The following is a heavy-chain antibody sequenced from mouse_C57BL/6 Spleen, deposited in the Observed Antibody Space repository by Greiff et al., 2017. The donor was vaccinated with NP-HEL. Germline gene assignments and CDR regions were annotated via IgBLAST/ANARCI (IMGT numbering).Heavy chain of an antibody. CDR2: ISSGSSTI. J-gene: IGHJ1*03. CDR1: GFTFSDYG. Sequence: EVQRVESGGGLVKPGGSLKLSCAASGFTFSDYGMHWVRQAPEKGLEWVAYISSGSSTIYYADTVKGRFTISRDNAKNTLFLQMTSLRSEDTAMYYCARGFHYYGSSYWYFDVWGTGTTVTVSS. D-gene: IGHD1-1*01. CDR3: ARGFHYYGSSYWYFDV. V-gene: IGHV5-17*01.